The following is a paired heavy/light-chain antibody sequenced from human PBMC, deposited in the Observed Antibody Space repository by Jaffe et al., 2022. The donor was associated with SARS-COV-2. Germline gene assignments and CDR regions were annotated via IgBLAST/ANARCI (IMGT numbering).Heavy chain of an antibody. J-gene: IGHJ2*01. CDR2: IRQDGGER. Sequence: DVQLVESGGGLVETGGSLRLSCAASGFNFVTYWMTWVRQAPGKGLEWVAKIRQDGGERYYVDSVKGRFTISRDNANNSLYLQMSSLRAEDTAVYYCATIGWGRYFDLWGRGTLVTVSS. V-gene: IGHV3-7*03. CDR3: ATIGWGRYFDL. CDR1: GFNFVTYW. D-gene: IGHD3-10*01.
Light chain of an antibody. CDR1: QGIGTL. V-gene: IGKV1-12*01. CDR3: QQANNFPFT. Sequence: DVQMTQSPSSVSASVGDRVTVNCRASQGIGTLLAWYQQKPGKAPKLLIYAASSLKGGVPSRFSGSGSGTAFTLTISSLQPEDFATYYCQQANNFPFTFGPGTKVDIK. CDR2: AAS. J-gene: IGKJ3*01.